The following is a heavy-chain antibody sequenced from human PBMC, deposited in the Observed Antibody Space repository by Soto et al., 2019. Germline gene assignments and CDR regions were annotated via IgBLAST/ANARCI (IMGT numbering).Heavy chain of an antibody. CDR2: IYHSGST. CDR3: ARGAATVTPGWFDP. D-gene: IGHD4-17*01. J-gene: IGHJ5*02. CDR1: GYSIISGYY. Sequence: SETLSLTCAVSGYSIISGYYCGWIRQTPGKGLEWIASIYHSGSTYYNPSLKSRVTISVDTSKNQFSLKLTSVTAADTAVYYCARGAATVTPGWFDPWGQGIMVTVSS. V-gene: IGHV4-38-2*01.